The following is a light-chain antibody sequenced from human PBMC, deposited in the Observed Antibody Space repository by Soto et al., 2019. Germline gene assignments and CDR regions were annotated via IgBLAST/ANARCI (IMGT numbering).Light chain of an antibody. J-gene: IGLJ1*01. CDR2: DVG. CDR3: NSYRTVSTYV. V-gene: IGLV2-14*01. Sequence: QYALTQPASVSGSPGQSITIACTGTSSDIGGYNFVSWYQQHPGKAPKLLIYDVGNRPSGVSNRLSGSKSGNTASLTISGLQAEDEAHYYCNSYRTVSTYVFGTGTKVTVL. CDR1: SSDIGGYNF.